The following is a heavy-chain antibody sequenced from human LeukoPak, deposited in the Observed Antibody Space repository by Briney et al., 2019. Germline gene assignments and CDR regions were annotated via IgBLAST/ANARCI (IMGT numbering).Heavy chain of an antibody. CDR2: INSDGSST. CDR3: ARTPHYYDSRIDY. D-gene: IGHD3-22*01. V-gene: IGHV3-74*01. CDR1: GFTFSSYW. J-gene: IGHJ4*02. Sequence: GGSLRLSCAASGFTFSSYWMHWVRQAPGKGLVWVSRINSDGSSTSYADSVKGRFTISRDNAKSTLYLQMNSLRAEDTAVYYCARTPHYYDSRIDYWGQGTLVTVSS.